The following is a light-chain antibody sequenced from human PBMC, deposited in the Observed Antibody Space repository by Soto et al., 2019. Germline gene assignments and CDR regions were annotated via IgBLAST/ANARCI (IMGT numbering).Light chain of an antibody. CDR3: SSYTSTNTWV. J-gene: IGLJ3*02. V-gene: IGLV2-14*01. Sequence: QSVLTQSASVSGSPGQSITISCTGTSSDVGGYNYVSWYQQHPGKAPKFLIYEVSNRPSGVSNRFSGSKSGNTASLTISGLQAEDEADYYCSSYTSTNTWVFGGGTKVTVL. CDR1: SSDVGGYNY. CDR2: EVS.